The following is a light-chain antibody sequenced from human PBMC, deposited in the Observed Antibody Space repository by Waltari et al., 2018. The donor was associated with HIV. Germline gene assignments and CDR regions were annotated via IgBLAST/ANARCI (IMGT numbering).Light chain of an antibody. V-gene: IGLV3-21*02. CDR1: NLRLKR. CDR3: QVWDGSAVV. Sequence: SYVLTQAPSVSVAPGQTARITCEGSNLRLKRVHWYQQKPGQAPVLVIHDNADRPSGIPERFSGSNSGNTATLTISRVEPGDEGDYFCQVWDGSAVVFGGGTKLTAL. J-gene: IGLJ2*01. CDR2: DNA.